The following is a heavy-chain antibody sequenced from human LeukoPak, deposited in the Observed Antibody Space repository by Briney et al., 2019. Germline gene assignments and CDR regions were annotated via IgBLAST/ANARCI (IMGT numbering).Heavy chain of an antibody. J-gene: IGHJ4*02. CDR2: IIPIFGTA. V-gene: IGHV1-69*13. Sequence: ASVKVSCKASGGTFSSYAISWVRQAPGQGLVWMGGIIPIFGTANYAQKFQGRVTITADESTSTAYMELSSLRSEDTAVYYCARVSGGIAVAGNYFDYWGQGTLVTVSS. CDR1: GGTFSSYA. D-gene: IGHD6-19*01. CDR3: ARVSGGIAVAGNYFDY.